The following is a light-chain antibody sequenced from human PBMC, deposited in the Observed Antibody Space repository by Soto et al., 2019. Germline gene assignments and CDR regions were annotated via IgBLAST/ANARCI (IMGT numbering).Light chain of an antibody. Sequence: DIQMTQSPSTVSASVGDRVTIACRASQSISGWLAWYQQKPGKAPKLMIYDASSLKSGVTSRFSGSGSLGDFTLTLSSLKPDDFETYHCQQYDSYSKASGQGSKVDI. V-gene: IGKV1-5*01. CDR3: QQYDSYSKA. CDR2: DAS. J-gene: IGKJ2*01. CDR1: QSISGW.